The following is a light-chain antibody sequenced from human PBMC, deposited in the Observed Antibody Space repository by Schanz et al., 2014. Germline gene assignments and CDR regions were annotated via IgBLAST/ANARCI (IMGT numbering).Light chain of an antibody. Sequence: IQMTQSPSSLSASVGGRVTITCRASQNINNYLNWYRLKPGTAPKLLISGATSLAVGVPARFSGSGSGTDFTLTISRLEPEDFAVYYCQQYATPPREYSFGQGTKLEIK. CDR1: QNINNY. J-gene: IGKJ2*03. V-gene: IGKV1-39*01. CDR3: QQYATPPREYS. CDR2: GAT.